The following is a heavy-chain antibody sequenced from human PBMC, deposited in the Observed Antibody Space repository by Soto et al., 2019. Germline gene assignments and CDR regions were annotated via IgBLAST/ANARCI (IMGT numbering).Heavy chain of an antibody. V-gene: IGHV3-74*01. CDR1: GFSFSTYW. CDR2: INPDGTSI. D-gene: IGHD3-10*01. J-gene: IGHJ4*02. CDR3: ATAGSFRFDY. Sequence: GGSLRLSCVGSGFSFSTYWIHWVRQAPGKGLVWVSRINPDGTSISYADSVKGRFTISRDNAKNTLYLQMNNLGAEDTAVYYCATAGSFRFDYWGLGTLVTVSS.